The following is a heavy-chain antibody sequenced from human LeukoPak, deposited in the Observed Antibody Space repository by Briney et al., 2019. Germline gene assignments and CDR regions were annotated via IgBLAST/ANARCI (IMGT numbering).Heavy chain of an antibody. CDR3: ARDPSNSSGWYQYFDL. CDR1: GYTFTSHG. CDR2: ISDYNGNT. V-gene: IGHV1-18*01. Sequence: GASVKVSCKASGYTFTSHGISWVRQAPGQGLEWMGWISDYNGNTNYAQKLQGRVTMTTDTSTSTAYMELRSLRSDDTAVYYCARDPSNSSGWYQYFDLWGRGTLVTVSS. J-gene: IGHJ2*01. D-gene: IGHD6-19*01.